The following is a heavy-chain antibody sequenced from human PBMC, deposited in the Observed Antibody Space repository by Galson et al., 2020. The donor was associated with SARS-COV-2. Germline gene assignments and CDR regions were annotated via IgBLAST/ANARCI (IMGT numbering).Heavy chain of an antibody. J-gene: IGHJ3*02. Sequence: SETLSLTCTVSGGSISSGSYYWSWIRQPAGKGLEWIGRIHTTGSTNYNPSLKSRVTISVDTSKNQFSLSLSSVTAADTAVYYCARSHDTSGNAVDIWCQGTMVTVSS. D-gene: IGHD3-22*01. CDR1: GGSISSGSYY. V-gene: IGHV4-61*02. CDR3: ARSHDTSGNAVDI. CDR2: IHTTGST.